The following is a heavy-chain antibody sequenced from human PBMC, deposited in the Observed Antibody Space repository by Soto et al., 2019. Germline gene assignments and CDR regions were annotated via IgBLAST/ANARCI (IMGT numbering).Heavy chain of an antibody. Sequence: GGSLRLSCAASGFTFSSYWMHWVRQAPGKGLVWVSRINSDGSSTSYADSVKGRFTISRDNAKNTLYLQMNSLRAEDTAVYYCARDRFTIFGLTGMDVWGKGTTVTVSS. D-gene: IGHD3-3*01. CDR1: GFTFSSYW. V-gene: IGHV3-74*01. J-gene: IGHJ6*04. CDR3: ARDRFTIFGLTGMDV. CDR2: INSDGSST.